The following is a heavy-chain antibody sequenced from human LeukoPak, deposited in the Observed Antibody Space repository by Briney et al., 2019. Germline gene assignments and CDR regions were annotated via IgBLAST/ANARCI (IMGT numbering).Heavy chain of an antibody. D-gene: IGHD6-19*01. CDR2: ISYDGSNK. CDR3: AKERNLEIAVAGTIFDY. V-gene: IGHV3-30*18. CDR1: GFTFSSYG. Sequence: GGSLRLSCAASGFTFSSYGMHWVRQAPGKGLEWVAVISYDGSNKYYADSVKGRFTISRDNSKNTLYLQMSSLKAEDTAVYYCAKERNLEIAVAGTIFDYWGQGTLVTVSS. J-gene: IGHJ4*02.